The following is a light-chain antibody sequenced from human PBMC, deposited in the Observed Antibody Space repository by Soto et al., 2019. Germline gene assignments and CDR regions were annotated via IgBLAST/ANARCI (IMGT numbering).Light chain of an antibody. Sequence: EIVMTQSPATLSVSPGERATLSCRASQSASNNLAWYQQKHGQAPRLLIYGASSRATGIPGRFSGSGSETDFTLTISRLEPEDFAVYYCQQYSNSPLTFGGGTKVDIK. J-gene: IGKJ4*01. V-gene: IGKV3D-15*02. CDR2: GAS. CDR1: QSASNN. CDR3: QQYSNSPLT.